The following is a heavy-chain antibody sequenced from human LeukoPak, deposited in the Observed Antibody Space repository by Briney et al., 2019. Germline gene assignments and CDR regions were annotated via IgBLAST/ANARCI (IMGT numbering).Heavy chain of an antibody. D-gene: IGHD6-19*01. Sequence: KPSETLSLTCNVSGGSISGYHWSWIRQPPGKGLEWLGYIYYSGSSNYNPSLKSRVTISVDTSKNQFSLKLSSATAADTAVYYCARRFTSGWYDAFDIWGQGTMVTVSS. V-gene: IGHV4-59*08. J-gene: IGHJ3*02. CDR3: ARRFTSGWYDAFDI. CDR1: GGSISGYH. CDR2: IYYSGSS.